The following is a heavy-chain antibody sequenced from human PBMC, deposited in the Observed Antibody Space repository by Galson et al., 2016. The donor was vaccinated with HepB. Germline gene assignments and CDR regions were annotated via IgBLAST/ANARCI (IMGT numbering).Heavy chain of an antibody. V-gene: IGHV4-59*12. CDR2: NRYTGSA. CDR1: GVSITTYY. CDR3: AREITNCNGTNCYGSFGY. J-gene: IGHJ4*02. D-gene: IGHD2-2*01. Sequence: SETLSLTCTVSGVSITTYYWSWIRQAPGKGLEWIGYNRYTGSAKYNPSLGGRVTISVDTSKNLISLKLISMTAADTAVYYCAREITNCNGTNCYGSFGYWGQGTLVTVSS.